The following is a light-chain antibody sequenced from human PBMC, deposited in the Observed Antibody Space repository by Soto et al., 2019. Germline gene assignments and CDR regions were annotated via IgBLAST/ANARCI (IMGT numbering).Light chain of an antibody. V-gene: IGKV1-5*01. Sequence: DIQMTQSPSTVSASVGDRVTITCRSSQSISTRLAWYQQKAGKAPKLLIYGASILEGGVPSRFSGDGSGSEFIFTITSLQPDDFANYYCQQYKAFPRTFGQGTRVEVK. CDR2: GAS. CDR3: QQYKAFPRT. J-gene: IGKJ1*01. CDR1: QSISTR.